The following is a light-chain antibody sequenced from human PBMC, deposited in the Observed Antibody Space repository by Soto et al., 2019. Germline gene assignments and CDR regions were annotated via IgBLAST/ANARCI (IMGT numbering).Light chain of an antibody. J-gene: IGKJ5*01. CDR1: QSISSY. CDR2: AAS. Sequence: DIQMTQSPSSLSASVVDRVTITCRASQSISSYLNWYQQKPGKAPKLLIYAASTLQSGVPSRFSGSGSGTHFTFTISSLQTEDIGTYYCQQYDILPITFGRGTRLEIK. CDR3: QQYDILPIT. V-gene: IGKV1-33*01.